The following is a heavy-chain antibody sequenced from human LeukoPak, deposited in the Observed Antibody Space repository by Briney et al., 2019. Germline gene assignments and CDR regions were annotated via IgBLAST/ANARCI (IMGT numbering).Heavy chain of an antibody. CDR2: IYYSGST. Sequence: SQTLSLTCTVSGGSISSGGYYWSWIRQHPGKGLEWIGYIYYSGSTYYNPSLKSRVTISVDTSKNQFSLKLSSVTAADTAVYYCARIPEEYSSSWYYYYYYGMDVWGQGTTVTVSS. CDR3: ARIPEEYSSSWYYYYYYGMDV. V-gene: IGHV4-31*03. CDR1: GGSISSGGYY. D-gene: IGHD6-13*01. J-gene: IGHJ6*02.